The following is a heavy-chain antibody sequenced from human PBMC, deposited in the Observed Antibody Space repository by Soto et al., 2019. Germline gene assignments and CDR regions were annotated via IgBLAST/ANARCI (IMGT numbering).Heavy chain of an antibody. CDR2: IYSDGST. CDR3: ARRFYGMDV. V-gene: IGHV3-53*02. CDR1: GFTVGRNY. J-gene: IGHJ6*02. Sequence: QLVATGGGLLQPGGSLRVSCAASGFTVGRNYMSWVRQAPGKGLEWVSVIYSDGSTYYADSVKGRFTISRDNSKITLYLQMNSLRAEDTAVYYCARRFYGMDVWGQGTTVTVSS.